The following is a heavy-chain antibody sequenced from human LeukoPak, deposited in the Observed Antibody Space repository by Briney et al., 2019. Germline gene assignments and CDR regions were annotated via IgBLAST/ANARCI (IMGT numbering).Heavy chain of an antibody. V-gene: IGHV1-24*01. D-gene: IGHD3-3*01. J-gene: IGHJ4*02. CDR1: GYTLTELS. CDR2: FDPEDGET. CDR3: ATDYDFWSGRRFDY. Sequence: ASVKVSCKVSGYTLTELSMHWVRQAPGKGLEWMGGFDPEDGETIYAQKFRGRVTMTEDTSTDTAYMELSSLRSEDTAVYYCATDYDFWSGRRFDYWGQGTLVTVSS.